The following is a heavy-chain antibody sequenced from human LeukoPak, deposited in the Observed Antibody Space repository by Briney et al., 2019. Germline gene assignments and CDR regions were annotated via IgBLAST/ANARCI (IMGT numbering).Heavy chain of an antibody. CDR3: ARDRSVIAAAGTFGY. CDR1: GFTFRDYW. CDR2: ISYDGSNK. J-gene: IGHJ4*02. Sequence: GGSLRLSCVASGFTFRDYWMTWVRQAPGKGLDGWAVISYDGSNKYYADSVKGRFTISRDNSKNTLYLQMNSLRAEDTAVYYCARDRSVIAAAGTFGYWGQGTLVTVSS. V-gene: IGHV3-30*03. D-gene: IGHD6-13*01.